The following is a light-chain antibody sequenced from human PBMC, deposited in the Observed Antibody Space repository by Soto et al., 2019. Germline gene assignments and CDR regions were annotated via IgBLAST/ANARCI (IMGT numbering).Light chain of an antibody. CDR2: AAS. J-gene: IGKJ1*01. V-gene: IGKV1-39*01. CDR1: QSISSY. Sequence: DIQMTQSASSLSASVGDRVTITCRASQSISSYLNWYQQKPGKAPKLLIYAASSLQSGVPSRFSGSGSGTDFTLTISGLQAHDFATYYCQQYSSHRTFGQGTKVDIK. CDR3: QQYSSHRT.